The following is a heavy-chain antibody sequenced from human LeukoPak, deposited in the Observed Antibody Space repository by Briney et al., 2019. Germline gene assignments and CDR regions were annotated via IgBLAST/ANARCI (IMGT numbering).Heavy chain of an antibody. J-gene: IGHJ4*02. V-gene: IGHV4-59*01. CDR3: ARAGSSWPHFDY. Sequence: SETLSLTCTVSGGSIPSYYWSWIRQPPGKGLEWIGYIFYSGTTNYNPSLKSRVTISVDTSKNQFSLKVSSVTAADTAVYYCARAGSSWPHFDYWGQGTLVTVS. CDR2: IFYSGTT. CDR1: GGSIPSYY. D-gene: IGHD6-13*01.